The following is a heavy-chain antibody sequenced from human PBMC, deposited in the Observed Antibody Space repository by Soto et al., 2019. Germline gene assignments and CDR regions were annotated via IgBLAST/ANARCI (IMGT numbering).Heavy chain of an antibody. J-gene: IGHJ6*02. CDR1: GFTFSSYG. Sequence: GGSLRLSCAASGFTFSSYGMHWVRQAPGKGLEWVAVIWYDGSNKYYADSVKGRFTISRDNSKNTLYLQMNSLRAEDTAVYYCARDRRVRGQNYYYGMDVWGQGTTVTVS. CDR3: ARDRRVRGQNYYYGMDV. CDR2: IWYDGSNK. V-gene: IGHV3-33*01. D-gene: IGHD3-10*01.